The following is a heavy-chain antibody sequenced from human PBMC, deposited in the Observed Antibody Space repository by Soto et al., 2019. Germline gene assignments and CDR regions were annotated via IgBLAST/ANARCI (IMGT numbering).Heavy chain of an antibody. CDR1: GFTFSSYA. CDR3: AKVGHYYDRSDNLRIDY. Sequence: EVQLLESGGGLVQPGGSLRLSCAASGFTFSSYAMSWVRQAPGKGLEWVSAISGSGGSTYYADSVKGRFTISRDNSKNTLDLEMNSLRAEDTAVYYCAKVGHYYDRSDNLRIDYWGQGTLGTVSS. D-gene: IGHD3-22*01. V-gene: IGHV3-23*01. CDR2: ISGSGGST. J-gene: IGHJ4*02.